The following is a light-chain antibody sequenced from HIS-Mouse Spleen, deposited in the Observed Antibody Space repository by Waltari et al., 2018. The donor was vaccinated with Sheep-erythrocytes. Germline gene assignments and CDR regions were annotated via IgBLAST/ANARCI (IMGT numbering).Light chain of an antibody. CDR2: DVS. CDR1: SSDVVGYNY. J-gene: IGLJ1*01. CDR3: CSYAGSYNHV. Sequence: QSALTQPRSVSVSPGQSVTISCTGTSSDVVGYNYASGYQQHPGNAPKLMIYDVSKRPSGVPDRFSGSKSGNTASLTISGLQAEDEADYYCCSYAGSYNHVFATGTKVTVL. V-gene: IGLV2-11*01.